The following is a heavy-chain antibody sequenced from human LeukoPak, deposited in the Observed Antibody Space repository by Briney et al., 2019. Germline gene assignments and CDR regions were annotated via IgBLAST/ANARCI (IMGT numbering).Heavy chain of an antibody. D-gene: IGHD3-10*01. CDR1: GGSISSSS. CDR3: ARDPFGSGNFQPLHFDS. V-gene: IGHV3-21*01. CDR2: ISSTTDYI. J-gene: IGHJ4*02. Sequence: ETLSLTCTVSGGSISSSSYYWGWIRQAPGKGLEWVSSISSTTDYIYYANSVKGRFTISRDNAKNSLYLPMNSLKAEDTALYYCARDPFGSGNFQPLHFDSWGQGTLVTVSS.